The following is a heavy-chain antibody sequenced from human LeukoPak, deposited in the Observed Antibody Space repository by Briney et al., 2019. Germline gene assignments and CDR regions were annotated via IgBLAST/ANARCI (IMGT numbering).Heavy chain of an antibody. J-gene: IGHJ4*02. CDR3: ARDSTYYYDSGSSGPHYFDN. CDR2: IPSGGTYE. Sequence: GGSLRLSCAASGFTFSNYAMHWVRQAPGKGLEWVSLIPSGGTYEYYADSVKGRFTISRDNSKNTLYLQLNSLRAEDTAVYYCARDSTYYYDSGSSGPHYFDNWGQGTLVTVSS. D-gene: IGHD3-10*01. V-gene: IGHV3-30*01. CDR1: GFTFSNYA.